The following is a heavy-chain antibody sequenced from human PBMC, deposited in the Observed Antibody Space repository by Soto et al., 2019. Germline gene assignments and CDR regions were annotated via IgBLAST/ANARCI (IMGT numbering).Heavy chain of an antibody. D-gene: IGHD6-19*01. V-gene: IGHV3-23*01. CDR3: AREGGSIGGWFGRKFDS. CDR2: ISSGGTTT. J-gene: IGHJ4*02. CDR1: GFSFSTHA. Sequence: GSLRLSCTASGFSFSTHAMSWVRQAPGKGLEWVSSISSGGTTTFYAASVEGRFTISRDKSKNTLYLQMNSLRADDTAVYYCAREGGSIGGWFGRKFDSWGQGTQVAVSS.